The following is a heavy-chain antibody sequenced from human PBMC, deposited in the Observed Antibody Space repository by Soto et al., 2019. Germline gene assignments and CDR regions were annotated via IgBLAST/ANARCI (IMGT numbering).Heavy chain of an antibody. D-gene: IGHD2-21*02. CDR1: GGSISTSSYY. Sequence: QLQLQESGPGLVKPSETLSLTCTVSGGSISTSSYYWGWIRQPPGKGLDWIGSIYNTGSTYYNPSIKSRVTISADTSKNQFTLKLSSVTAADTAVYYCAVPYCGGDCFQRTFHFDSWGQGTLVTVSS. J-gene: IGHJ4*02. CDR2: IYNTGST. V-gene: IGHV4-39*01. CDR3: AVPYCGGDCFQRTFHFDS.